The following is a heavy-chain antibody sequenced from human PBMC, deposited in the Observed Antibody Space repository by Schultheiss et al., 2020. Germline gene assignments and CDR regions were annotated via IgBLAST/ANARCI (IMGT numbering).Heavy chain of an antibody. V-gene: IGHV3-53*01. J-gene: IGHJ3*02. CDR1: GFTVSSNY. CDR2: IYSGGST. Sequence: GGSLRLSCAASGFTVSSNYMSWVRQAPGKGLEWVSVIYSGGSTYYADSVKGRFTISRDNSKNTLYLQMNSLRAEDTAVYYCAREGGTANDAFDIWGQGTMVTVSS. CDR3: AREGGTANDAFDI. D-gene: IGHD5-18*01.